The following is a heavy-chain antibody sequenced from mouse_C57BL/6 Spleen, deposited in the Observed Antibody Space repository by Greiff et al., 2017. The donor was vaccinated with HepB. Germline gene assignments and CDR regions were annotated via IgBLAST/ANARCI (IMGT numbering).Heavy chain of an antibody. V-gene: IGHV5-4*01. CDR3: ARDAYYSNYDV. Sequence: EVHLVESGGGLVKPGGSLKLSCAASGFTFSSYAMSWVRQTPEKRLEWVATISDGGSYTYYPDNVKGRFTISRDNAKNNLYLQMSHLKSEDTAMYYCARDAYYSNYDVWGTGTTVTVSS. CDR2: ISDGGSYT. J-gene: IGHJ1*03. D-gene: IGHD2-5*01. CDR1: GFTFSSYA.